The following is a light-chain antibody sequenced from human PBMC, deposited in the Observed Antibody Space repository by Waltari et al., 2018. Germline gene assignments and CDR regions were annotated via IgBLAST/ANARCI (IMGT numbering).Light chain of an antibody. J-gene: IGKJ4*01. Sequence: EIVLTQSPGTLSLSPGERATLSCRARQTVTTTYLAWYQQKPGQAHTLLIYGASSRATGIPDRFSGSGSGTDFSLTISSLKPEDFAVYYGQQYDISPLTFGGGTKVEIK. CDR2: GAS. CDR1: QTVTTTY. CDR3: QQYDISPLT. V-gene: IGKV3-20*01.